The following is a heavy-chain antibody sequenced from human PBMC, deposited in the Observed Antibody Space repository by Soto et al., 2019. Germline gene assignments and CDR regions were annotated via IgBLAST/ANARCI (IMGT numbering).Heavy chain of an antibody. CDR1: GYTFTSYG. Sequence: ASVKVSCKASGYTFTSYGISWVRQAPGQGLEWMGWISAYGGNTNYAQKFQGRVTMTTDTSTSTVYMELSSLRSEDTAVYYCASSNIAARPDWFDPWGQGTLVTVSS. CDR3: ASSNIAARPDWFDP. CDR2: ISAYGGNT. V-gene: IGHV1-18*01. D-gene: IGHD6-6*01. J-gene: IGHJ5*02.